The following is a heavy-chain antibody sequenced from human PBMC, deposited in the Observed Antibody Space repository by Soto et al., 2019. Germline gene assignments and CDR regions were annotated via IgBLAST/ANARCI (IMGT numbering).Heavy chain of an antibody. D-gene: IGHD2-2*03. CDR2: ISYDGSNK. V-gene: IGHV3-30-3*01. CDR3: ASGYCSSTGCYAELAFDI. CDR1: GFTFSSYA. J-gene: IGHJ3*02. Sequence: GGSLRLSCAASGFTFSSYAMHWVRQAPGKGLEWVAVISYDGSNKYYADSVKGRFTISRDNSKNTLYLQMNSLRAEDTAVYYCASGYCSSTGCYAELAFDIWGQGTMVTVSS.